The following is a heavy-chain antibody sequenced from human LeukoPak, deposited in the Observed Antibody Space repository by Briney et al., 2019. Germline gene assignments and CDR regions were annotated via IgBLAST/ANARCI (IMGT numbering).Heavy chain of an antibody. CDR1: DYSISSGYY. CDR2: IHYTGRT. J-gene: IGHJ4*02. V-gene: IGHV4-38-2*01. D-gene: IGHD3-16*01. CDR3: ARGSGDFIWGTKGYFFDY. Sequence: PSETLSLTCAVPDYSISSGYYWGWIRQSPGKGPEWIGSIHYTGRTDYIPSLKSRVTISLQTSKNQFSLNLSSVAAADTAVYYCARGSGDFIWGTKGYFFDYWGQGTLVTVSS.